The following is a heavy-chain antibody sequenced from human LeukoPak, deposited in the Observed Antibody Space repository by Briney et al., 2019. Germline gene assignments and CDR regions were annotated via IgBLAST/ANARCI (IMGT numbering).Heavy chain of an antibody. J-gene: IGHJ6*04. V-gene: IGHV3-48*04. CDR1: GFTFSTYN. CDR3: AELGITMIGGV. D-gene: IGHD3-10*02. CDR2: ISSSGSTI. Sequence: PGGSLRLSCAASGFTFSTYNMNWVRQAPGQGLEWVSYISSSGSTIYYADSVMGRFTISRDNAKNSLYLQMNSLRAEDTAVYYCAELGITMIGGVWGKGTTVTISS.